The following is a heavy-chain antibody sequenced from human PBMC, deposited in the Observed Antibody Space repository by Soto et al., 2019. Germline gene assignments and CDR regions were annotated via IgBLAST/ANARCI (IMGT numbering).Heavy chain of an antibody. CDR2: MNPNSGNT. D-gene: IGHD3-16*01. V-gene: IGHV1-8*01. CDR1: GYTFTSYD. J-gene: IGHJ6*03. Sequence: ASVKVSCKASGYTFTSYDINWVRQATGQGLEWMGWMNPNSGNTGYAQKFQGRVTMTRNTSISTAYMELSSLRSEDTAVYYCARQFWGLSVLRDYYYYYYMDVWGKGTTVTVSS. CDR3: ARQFWGLSVLRDYYYYYYMDV.